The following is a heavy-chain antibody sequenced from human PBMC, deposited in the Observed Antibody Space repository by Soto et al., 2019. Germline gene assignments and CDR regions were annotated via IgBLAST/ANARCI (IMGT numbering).Heavy chain of an antibody. Sequence: SVTLCLTWRVAGGSIVSNVGSWFRPPPGKGLEWIGYIFHSGSTNYNPSLKSRVTISVDTSKNQFSLKLRSVTAADTAVYYCARAGTSGYYYGWFDPWGQGIPVTVSS. D-gene: IGHD3-22*01. CDR2: IFHSGST. J-gene: IGHJ5*02. CDR1: GGSIVSNV. CDR3: ARAGTSGYYYGWFDP. V-gene: IGHV4-59*01.